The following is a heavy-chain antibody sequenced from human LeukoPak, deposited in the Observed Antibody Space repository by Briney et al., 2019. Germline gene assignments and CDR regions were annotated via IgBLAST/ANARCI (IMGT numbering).Heavy chain of an antibody. CDR3: ARTHCEGDCFSAIRY. CDR1: GDSLRKSTFY. D-gene: IGHD2-21*02. Sequence: SETLSLTCTVSGDSLRKSTFYWVWVRQPPGKGLEGIGSIYYSGGADYNPSPQSRVTISVDTSKNEFSLKVRSVTAADTAVYFCARTHCEGDCFSAIRYWGQGTPVTVSS. CDR2: IYYSGGA. J-gene: IGHJ4*02. V-gene: IGHV4-39*07.